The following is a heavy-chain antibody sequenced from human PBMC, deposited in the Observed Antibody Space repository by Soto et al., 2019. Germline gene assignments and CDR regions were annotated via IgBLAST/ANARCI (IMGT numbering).Heavy chain of an antibody. V-gene: IGHV1-18*01. CDR2: ISAYNGNT. CDR3: AREEDFGPAYYYYGMDV. D-gene: IGHD2-15*01. CDR1: GYTFTSYG. Sequence: GASVKVSCKASGYTFTSYGISWVRQAPGQGLEWMGWISAYNGNTNYAQKLQGRVTMTTDTSTSTAYMELRSLRSDDTAVYYCAREEDFGPAYYYYGMDVWGQGTTVTVSS. J-gene: IGHJ6*02.